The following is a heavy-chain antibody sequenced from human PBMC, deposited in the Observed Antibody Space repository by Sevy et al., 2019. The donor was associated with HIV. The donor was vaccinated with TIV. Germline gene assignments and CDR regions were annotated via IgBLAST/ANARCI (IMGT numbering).Heavy chain of an antibody. D-gene: IGHD2-15*01. CDR2: LLYNVRTE. Sequence: GGSLRLSCAASGFTFSSYAMHWVRQAPGKGLEWVAALLYNVRTEEYADSVKGRFTISRDNSKNTLNLEMNSLRVEDTALYFCARDSARVIVPTAGFDSWGQGVLVTVSS. CDR3: ARDSARVIVPTAGFDS. V-gene: IGHV3-33*08. CDR1: GFTFSSYA. J-gene: IGHJ5*01.